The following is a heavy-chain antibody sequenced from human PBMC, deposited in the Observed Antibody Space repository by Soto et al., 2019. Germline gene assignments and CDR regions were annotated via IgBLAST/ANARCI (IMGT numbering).Heavy chain of an antibody. D-gene: IGHD6-13*01. CDR3: ASLYSNSGYGKWFAT. CDR1: GGSFSGYY. Sequence: SETLSLTCAVYGGSFSGYYWSWIRQPPGKGLEWIGEINHSGSTNYNPSLKSRVTISVDTSKNQFSLKLSSVTAAYTAVYYCASLYSNSGYGKWFATWGRGTLATDSA. CDR2: INHSGST. J-gene: IGHJ5*02. V-gene: IGHV4-34*01.